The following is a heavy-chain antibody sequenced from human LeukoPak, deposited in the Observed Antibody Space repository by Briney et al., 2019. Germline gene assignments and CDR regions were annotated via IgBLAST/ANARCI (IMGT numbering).Heavy chain of an antibody. CDR1: GDSVSSNSAA. D-gene: IGHD2-15*01. V-gene: IGHV6-1*01. CDR2: TYYRSKWYN. Sequence: SQTLSLTCAISGDSVSSNSAAWNWIRHSPSRGLEWLGRTYYRSKWYNDYALSVKSRITINPDTSKNQFSLQLNSVPPEDTAVYYCARDQINCSGGSCYSVSEGRFDYWGQGTLVTVSS. CDR3: ARDQINCSGGSCYSVSEGRFDY. J-gene: IGHJ4*02.